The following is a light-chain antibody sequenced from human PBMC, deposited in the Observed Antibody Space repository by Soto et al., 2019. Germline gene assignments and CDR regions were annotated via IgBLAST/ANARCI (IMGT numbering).Light chain of an antibody. CDR2: LTSDGSH. Sequence: QPVLTQPPSSSASLVASVKLTCTLSSGHNSYAIACHQQQPEKGPRYLIKLTSDGSHSKGDGIPDRYSGYSSGAERYLTIARLQSEYEADYYCQTWSTDIRVFGGGTKRTFL. J-gene: IGLJ3*02. CDR3: QTWSTDIRV. CDR1: SGHNSYA. V-gene: IGLV4-69*01.